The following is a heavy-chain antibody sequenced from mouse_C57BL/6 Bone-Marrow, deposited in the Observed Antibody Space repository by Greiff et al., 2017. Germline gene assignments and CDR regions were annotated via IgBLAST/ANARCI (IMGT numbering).Heavy chain of an antibody. V-gene: IGHV1-15*01. Sequence: VQLQESGAELVRPGASVTLSCKASGYTFTDYEMHWVKQTPVHGLEWIGAIDPETGGTAYNQKFKGKAILTADKSSSTAYMELRSLTSEDSAVYYGTRRIYYDYLAWFAYWGRGTLVTVSA. CDR3: TRRIYYDYLAWFAY. D-gene: IGHD2-4*01. CDR2: IDPETGGT. CDR1: GYTFTDYE. J-gene: IGHJ3*01.